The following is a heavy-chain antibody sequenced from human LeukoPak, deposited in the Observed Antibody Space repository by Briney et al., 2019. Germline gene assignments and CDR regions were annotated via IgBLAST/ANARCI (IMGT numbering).Heavy chain of an antibody. CDR2: IYYSGST. CDR3: ARALSYSSGWYHYYFDY. J-gene: IGHJ4*02. Sequence: PETLSLTCTVSGGSISSGGYYWSWIRQPPGKGLEWIGYIYYSGSTNYNPSLKSRVTISVDTSKNQFSLKLSSVTAADTAVYYCARALSYSSGWYHYYFDYWGQGTLGTVSS. V-gene: IGHV4-61*08. D-gene: IGHD6-19*01. CDR1: GGSISSGGYY.